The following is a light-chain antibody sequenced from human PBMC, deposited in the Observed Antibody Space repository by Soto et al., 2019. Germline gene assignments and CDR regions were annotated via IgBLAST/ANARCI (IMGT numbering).Light chain of an antibody. Sequence: QAVVTQEPSLTVSPGGTVTLTCASSTGAVATNHYPYWFQQKPGQAPRTLIYDTNNRHSWTPARFSGSLLGGKAALTLSGAQPEDEAEYYCQVWDSSSDLVVFGGGTKLTVL. CDR1: TGAVATNHY. CDR3: QVWDSSSDLVV. J-gene: IGLJ2*01. CDR2: DTN. V-gene: IGLV7-46*01.